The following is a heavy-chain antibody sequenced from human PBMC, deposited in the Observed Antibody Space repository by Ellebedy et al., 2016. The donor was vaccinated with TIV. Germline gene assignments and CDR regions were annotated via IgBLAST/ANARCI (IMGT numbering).Heavy chain of an antibody. V-gene: IGHV4-30-4*01. D-gene: IGHD3-10*01. CDR1: GGSISSGDYY. Sequence: MPSETLSLTCTVSGGSISSGDYYWSWIRQPPGKGLEWIGYIYYSGSTYYNPSLKSRVTISVDTSKNQFSLKLSSVTAADTAVYYCARESFGELLSLDYWGQGTLVTVSS. CDR2: IYYSGST. J-gene: IGHJ4*02. CDR3: ARESFGELLSLDY.